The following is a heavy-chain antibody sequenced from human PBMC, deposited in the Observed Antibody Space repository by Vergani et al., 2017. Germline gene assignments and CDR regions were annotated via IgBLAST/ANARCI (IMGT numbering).Heavy chain of an antibody. D-gene: IGHD3-3*01. Sequence: QLQLQESGPGLVKPSETLSLTCTVSGGSISSSSYYWSWIRQPPGKGLEWIGSIYYSGSTYYNPSLKSRVTISVDTSKNQFSLKLSSVTAADTAVYYCARIGFWSGYYNSYYYYYMDVWGKGTTVTVSS. CDR3: ARIGFWSGYYNSYYYYYMDV. CDR2: IYYSGST. CDR1: GGSISSSSYY. V-gene: IGHV4-39*01. J-gene: IGHJ6*03.